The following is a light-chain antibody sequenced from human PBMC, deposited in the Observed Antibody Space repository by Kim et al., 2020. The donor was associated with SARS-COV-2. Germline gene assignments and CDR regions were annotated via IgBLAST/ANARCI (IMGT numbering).Light chain of an antibody. CDR3: QQYKSYSPYT. J-gene: IGKJ2*01. Sequence: GDRVTITCRASQSVGRYLAWYQQKPGKAPKLLIYKASSLESGVPSRFSGSGSETEFTLSISSLQPDDFATYYCQQYKSYSPYTFGQGTK. V-gene: IGKV1-5*03. CDR1: QSVGRY. CDR2: KAS.